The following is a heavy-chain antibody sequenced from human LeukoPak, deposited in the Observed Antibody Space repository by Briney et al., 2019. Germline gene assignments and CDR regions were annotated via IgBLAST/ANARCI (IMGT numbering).Heavy chain of an antibody. J-gene: IGHJ3*02. CDR2: ISYDGSNK. V-gene: IGHV3-30*18. Sequence: GGSLRLSCAASGFTFSSYGMHWVRQAPGKGLEWVAVISYDGSNKYYADSVKGRFTISRDNSKNTLYLQMNSLRTEDTALYYCAKDMSSSGRRAFDIWGQGTMVTVSS. CDR3: AKDMSSSGRRAFDI. CDR1: GFTFSSYG. D-gene: IGHD3-22*01.